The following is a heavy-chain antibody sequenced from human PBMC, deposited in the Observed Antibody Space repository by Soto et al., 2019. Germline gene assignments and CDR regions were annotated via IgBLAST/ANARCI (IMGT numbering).Heavy chain of an antibody. CDR1: GFTFSSYG. Sequence: GGSLRLSCAASGFTFSSYGMHWVRQAPGKGLEWVAVIWYDGSNKYYADSVKGRFTISRDNSKNTLYLQMNSLRAEDTAVYNCAKEPVGPDWYFDLWGRGTLVTVSS. J-gene: IGHJ2*01. CDR3: AKEPVGPDWYFDL. V-gene: IGHV3-33*06. CDR2: IWYDGSNK.